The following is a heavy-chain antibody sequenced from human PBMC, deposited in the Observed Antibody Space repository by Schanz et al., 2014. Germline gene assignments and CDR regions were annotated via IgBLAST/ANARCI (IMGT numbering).Heavy chain of an antibody. CDR2: ISSTSRAT. CDR3: AGGEYQLLYGN. D-gene: IGHD2-2*02. V-gene: IGHV3-48*01. Sequence: EVRLVESGGGLVQPGGSLRLSCAASGFTFRSYSMNWVRQAPGKGLEWISYISSTSRATYYADSVKGRFTISRDNAKNSLFLQMNSLRAEDTAVYYCAGGEYQLLYGNWGQGTLVTVSS. J-gene: IGHJ4*02. CDR1: GFTFRSYS.